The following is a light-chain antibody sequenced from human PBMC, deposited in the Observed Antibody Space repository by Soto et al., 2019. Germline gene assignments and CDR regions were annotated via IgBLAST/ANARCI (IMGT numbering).Light chain of an antibody. Sequence: DIVMTQSPDSLAVSLGERATINCKSSQSVLYSSNNKNYLAWYQQKPGQPPKLLIYWASTRESGVPDRFSGSGSRTDFTLTISSLQAEDVAVYSCQEYYTTLTWTFGQGTKVEIK. J-gene: IGKJ1*01. CDR1: QSVLYSSNNKNY. V-gene: IGKV4-1*01. CDR2: WAS. CDR3: QEYYTTLTWT.